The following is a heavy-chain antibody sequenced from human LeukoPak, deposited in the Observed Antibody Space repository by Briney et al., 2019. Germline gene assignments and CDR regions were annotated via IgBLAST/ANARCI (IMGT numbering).Heavy chain of an antibody. CDR3: ARGYYDSSGYYWFDP. V-gene: IGHV1-46*01. J-gene: IGHJ5*02. CDR1: GYTFTSYY. D-gene: IGHD3-22*01. Sequence: ASVKVSCKASGYTFTSYYMHWVRQAPGQGLEWMGIINPSGGSTSYAQKFQGRVTMTRDMSTSTVYMELCSLRSEDTAVYYCARGYYDSSGYYWFDPWGQGTLVTVSS. CDR2: INPSGGST.